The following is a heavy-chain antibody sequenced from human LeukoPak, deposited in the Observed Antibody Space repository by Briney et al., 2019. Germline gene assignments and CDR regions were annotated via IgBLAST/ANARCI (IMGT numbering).Heavy chain of an antibody. D-gene: IGHD3-10*01. Sequence: ASETLSLTCTVSGGSISSSSYYWGWIRQPPGKGLEWIGSICYSGSTYYNPSLKSRVTISVDTSKNQFSLKLSSVTAADTAVYYCARDRLWFGELSITYYYMDVWGKGTTVTVSS. CDR2: ICYSGST. CDR1: GGSISSSSYY. CDR3: ARDRLWFGELSITYYYMDV. J-gene: IGHJ6*03. V-gene: IGHV4-39*07.